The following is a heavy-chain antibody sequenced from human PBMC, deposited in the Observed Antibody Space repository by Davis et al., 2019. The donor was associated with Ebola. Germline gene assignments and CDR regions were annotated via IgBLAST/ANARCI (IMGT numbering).Heavy chain of an antibody. CDR2: IYYSGST. V-gene: IGHV4-61*05. Sequence: PSETLSLTCTVSGGSISSSSYYWGWIRQPPGKGLEWIGYIYYSGSTNYNPSLKSRVTISVDTSKNQFSLKLSSVTAADTAVYYCARHVKGGFDYWGQGTLVTVSS. CDR1: GGSISSSSYY. D-gene: IGHD2/OR15-2a*01. J-gene: IGHJ4*02. CDR3: ARHVKGGFDY.